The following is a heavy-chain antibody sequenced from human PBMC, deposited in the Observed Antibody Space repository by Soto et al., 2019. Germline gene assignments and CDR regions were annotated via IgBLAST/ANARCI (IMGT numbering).Heavy chain of an antibody. CDR3: ARVRGIYVFDI. V-gene: IGHV1-18*01. D-gene: IGHD2-2*02. Sequence: ASVKVSCKASGYTFTSYAMNWVRQAPGQRLEWMGWISVYNGNTNYAQKLQDRVSMTTDTSTRTAYMELRSLRSDDTAVYYCARVRGIYVFDIWGQGTMVTVS. CDR1: GYTFTSYA. J-gene: IGHJ3*02. CDR2: ISVYNGNT.